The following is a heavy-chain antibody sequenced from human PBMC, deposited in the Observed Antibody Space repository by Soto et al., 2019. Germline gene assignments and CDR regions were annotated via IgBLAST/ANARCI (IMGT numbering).Heavy chain of an antibody. J-gene: IGHJ4*02. Sequence: QVQLQQSGPGLEKPSQTLSLTCAISGDSVSSNSAAWNWIRQSPSRGLEWLGRTYYRSKWYNDYAVSVKSRITINPDTSKNQFSLQLNSVTPEDTAVYYCARDSSSRNSRSYYFFDYWGQGTLVTVSS. CDR3: ARDSSSRNSRSYYFFDY. V-gene: IGHV6-1*01. CDR2: TYYRSKWYN. CDR1: GDSVSSNSAA. D-gene: IGHD6-13*01.